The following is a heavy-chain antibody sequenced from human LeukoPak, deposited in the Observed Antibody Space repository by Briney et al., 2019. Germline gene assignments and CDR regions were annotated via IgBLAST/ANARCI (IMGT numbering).Heavy chain of an antibody. CDR2: ISSSGSTI. CDR1: GFTFSSYE. V-gene: IGHV3-48*03. D-gene: IGHD3-22*01. CDR3: ARNNYYDSSGTEFFDP. Sequence: GGSLRLSCAASGFTFSSYEMNWVRQAPGKGLEWVSYISSSGSTIYYADSVKGRFTISRDNSKNTLYLQMNSLRAEDTAVYYCARNNYYDSSGTEFFDPWGQGTLVTVSS. J-gene: IGHJ5*02.